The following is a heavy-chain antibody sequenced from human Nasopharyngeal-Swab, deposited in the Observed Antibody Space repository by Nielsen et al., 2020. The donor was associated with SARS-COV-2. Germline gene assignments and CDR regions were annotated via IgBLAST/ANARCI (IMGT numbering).Heavy chain of an antibody. CDR3: AKDGSSSPTY. CDR2: ISGSGGDT. V-gene: IGHV3-23*01. CDR1: GFTFSSYW. D-gene: IGHD6-13*01. J-gene: IGHJ4*02. Sequence: GESLKISCVASGFTFSSYWMHWVRQAPGKGLEWVSAISGSGGDTYYADSVKGRFTISRDNSKNTLYLRMNSLRAEDTAVYYCAKDGSSSPTYWGQGTLVTVSS.